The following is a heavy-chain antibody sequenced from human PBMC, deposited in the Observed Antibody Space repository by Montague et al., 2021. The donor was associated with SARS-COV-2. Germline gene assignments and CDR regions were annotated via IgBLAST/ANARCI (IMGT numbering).Heavy chain of an antibody. Sequence: TLSLTCTVSGASISTGAYYWSWIRQHPEKGLEWIGYIYYSGTIYYNPSLKSRVTISLDTSNNHSSLKLSSVTAADTAVYYYATASGSGSLGFHYWGQGTLVLVSS. D-gene: IGHD3-10*01. J-gene: IGHJ4*02. V-gene: IGHV4-31*03. CDR3: ATASGSGSLGFHY. CDR1: GASISTGAYY. CDR2: IYYSGTI.